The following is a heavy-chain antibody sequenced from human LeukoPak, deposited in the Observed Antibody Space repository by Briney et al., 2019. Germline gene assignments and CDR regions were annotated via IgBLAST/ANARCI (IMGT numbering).Heavy chain of an antibody. J-gene: IGHJ4*02. D-gene: IGHD3-10*01. V-gene: IGHV3-33*01. CDR3: ARNQHVLLWFGELSY. CDR2: IWYDGSNK. CDR1: GFTFSSYG. Sequence: PGGSLRLSCAASGFTFSSYGMHWVRQAPGKGLEWGAVIWYDGSNKYYADSVKGRFTISRDNSKNTLYLQMNSLRAEDTAVYYCARNQHVLLWFGELSYWGQGTLVTVSS.